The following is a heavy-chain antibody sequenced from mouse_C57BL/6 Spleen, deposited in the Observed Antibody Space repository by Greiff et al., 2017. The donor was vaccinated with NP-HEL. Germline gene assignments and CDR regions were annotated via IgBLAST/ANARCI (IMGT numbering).Heavy chain of an antibody. CDR1: GYTFTGYW. CDR2: ILPGSGST. V-gene: IGHV1-9*01. D-gene: IGHD2-4*01. Sequence: VQLQQSGAELMKPGASVKLSCKATGYTFTGYWIEWVKQRPGHGLEWIGEILPGSGSTNYNEKFKGKATFTADTSSNTAYLQLSSLTTEDSSIYYCSRRDYDDGTGYFDYWGQGTTLTVSS. CDR3: SRRDYDDGTGYFDY. J-gene: IGHJ2*01.